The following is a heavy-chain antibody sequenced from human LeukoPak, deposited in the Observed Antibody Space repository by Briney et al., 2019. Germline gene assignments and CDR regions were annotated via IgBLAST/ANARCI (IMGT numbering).Heavy chain of an antibody. CDR2: INHSGST. V-gene: IGHV4-34*01. CDR3: ARASMVRGVIGY. J-gene: IGHJ4*02. Sequence: SETLSLTCAVYGGSFSGYYRSWIRQPPGKGLEWIGEINHSGSTNYNPSLKSRVTISVGTSKNQFSLKLSSVTAADTAVYYCARASMVRGVIGYWGQGTLVTVSS. CDR1: GGSFSGYY. D-gene: IGHD3-10*01.